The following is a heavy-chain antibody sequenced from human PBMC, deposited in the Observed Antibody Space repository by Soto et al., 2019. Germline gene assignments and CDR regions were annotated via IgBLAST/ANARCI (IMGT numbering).Heavy chain of an antibody. Sequence: EVQLLESGGGLVQPGGSLRLSCAASGFTFSSYAMSWVRQAPGMGLEWVSAISDSGGSTYYAVSVKGRFTISRDNSKNTLYLQMHSLRAEDTAVYYCAKGIKWELPFDFWGQGTLVTVSS. J-gene: IGHJ4*02. CDR3: AKGIKWELPFDF. CDR1: GFTFSSYA. CDR2: ISDSGGST. D-gene: IGHD1-26*01. V-gene: IGHV3-23*01.